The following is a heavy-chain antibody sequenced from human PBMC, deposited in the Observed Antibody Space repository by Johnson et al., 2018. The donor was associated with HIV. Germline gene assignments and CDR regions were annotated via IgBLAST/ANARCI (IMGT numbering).Heavy chain of an antibody. J-gene: IGHJ3*02. CDR3: ARGGIIHDAFDI. D-gene: IGHD1-1*01. V-gene: IGHV3-30*04. Sequence: QVQLVESGGGVVQPGRSLRLSCAASGFTFSSYAFHWVRQAPAKGLEWVASISYDGSDKYHADSVKGRFTISRDSSKNTLYLQMSSLRAEDTAVYYCARGGIIHDAFDIWGQGTMVTVSS. CDR1: GFTFSSYA. CDR2: ISYDGSDK.